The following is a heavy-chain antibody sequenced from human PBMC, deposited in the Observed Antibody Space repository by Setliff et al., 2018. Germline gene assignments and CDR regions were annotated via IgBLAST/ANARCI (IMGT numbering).Heavy chain of an antibody. J-gene: IGHJ6*03. D-gene: IGHD5-18*01. Sequence: GASVKVSCKASGDTFSSYGISWVRQAPGQGLEWMGWISAYNGNTNYAQKFQDRVTIITDESTSTAYMELSSLRTEDTAVYYCAREGVDTRSSTDYRYYMDVWGKGTTVTVSS. CDR1: GDTFSSYG. V-gene: IGHV1-18*01. CDR3: AREGVDTRSSTDYRYYMDV. CDR2: ISAYNGNT.